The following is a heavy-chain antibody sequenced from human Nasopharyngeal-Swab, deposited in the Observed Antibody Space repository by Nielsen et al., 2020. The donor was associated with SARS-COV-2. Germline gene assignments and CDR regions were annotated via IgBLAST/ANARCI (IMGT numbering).Heavy chain of an antibody. D-gene: IGHD2-15*01. CDR2: INWNGDVT. CDR1: GFTFNAYA. CDR3: ASWASGRSDF. J-gene: IGHJ4*02. V-gene: IGHV3-64D*06. Sequence: GESLKISCSASGFTFNAYAMHWVRQAPGKGLEYVSAINWNGDVTYYVDSVKGRFTSSRDNFKNTVFLQMNSLRSEDTAVYYCASWASGRSDFWGQGTLVTVSS.